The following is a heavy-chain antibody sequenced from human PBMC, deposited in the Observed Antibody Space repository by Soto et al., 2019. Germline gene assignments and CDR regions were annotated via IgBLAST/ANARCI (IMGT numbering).Heavy chain of an antibody. Sequence: SETLSLTCAVSGYSISSGYYWGWIRQPPGKGLEWIWSIYHSGSTYYNPSLKSRVTISVDTSKNQFSLKLSSVTAADTAVYYCARVRGYDFWSGPDTYGMDVWGQGTTVTVSS. D-gene: IGHD3-3*01. V-gene: IGHV4-38-2*01. CDR3: ARVRGYDFWSGPDTYGMDV. CDR1: GYSISSGYY. J-gene: IGHJ6*02. CDR2: IYHSGST.